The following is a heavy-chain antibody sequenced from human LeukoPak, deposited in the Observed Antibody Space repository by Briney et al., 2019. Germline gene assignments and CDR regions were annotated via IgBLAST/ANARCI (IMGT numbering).Heavy chain of an antibody. Sequence: GGSLRLSCAASGFTVSNNYMSWVRQAPGKGLEWVGFIRSKAYGGTTEYAASVKGRFTTSRDDSKSIAYLQMNSLKTEDTAVYYCTRDRSRSSGWYQRPIFDYWGQGTLVTVSS. CDR2: IRSKAYGGTT. V-gene: IGHV3-49*04. CDR1: GFTVSNNY. D-gene: IGHD6-19*01. CDR3: TRDRSRSSGWYQRPIFDY. J-gene: IGHJ4*02.